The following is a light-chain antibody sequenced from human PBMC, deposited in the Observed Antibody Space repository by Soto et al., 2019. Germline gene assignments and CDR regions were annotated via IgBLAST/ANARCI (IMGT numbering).Light chain of an antibody. V-gene: IGKV1-27*01. J-gene: IGKJ1*01. CDR1: QDIGNY. CDR2: AAS. Sequence: DIQMTQSPSSLSASVGDRVTITCRASQDIGNYLAWYQQKPGKVPKLLIYAASTLFSGVPSRFSGGGYGTDFTLTISSLQPEDFASYYCQKYNSAPHTFGQGTKVEIK. CDR3: QKYNSAPHT.